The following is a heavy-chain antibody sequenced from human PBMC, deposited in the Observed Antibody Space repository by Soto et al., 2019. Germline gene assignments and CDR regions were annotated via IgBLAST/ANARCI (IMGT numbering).Heavy chain of an antibody. CDR1: GFTFSSYS. D-gene: IGHD4-4*01. CDR2: ISSSSSYI. CDR3: AREGDYSNSPLYYFDY. J-gene: IGHJ4*02. V-gene: IGHV3-21*01. Sequence: PGGSLRLSCAASGFTFSSYSMNWVRQAPGKGLEWVSSISSSSSYIYYADSVKGRFTISRDNAKNSLYLQMNSLRAEDTAVYYCAREGDYSNSPLYYFDYWGQGTLVTVSS.